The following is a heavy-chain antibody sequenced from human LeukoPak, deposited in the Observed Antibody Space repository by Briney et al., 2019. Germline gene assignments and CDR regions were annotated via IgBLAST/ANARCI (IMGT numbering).Heavy chain of an antibody. D-gene: IGHD1-1*01. CDR1: GVSISTYF. V-gene: IGHV4-59*01. CDR2: MYYSEKT. CDR3: ARDLGAGTTVGGFDP. J-gene: IGHJ5*02. Sequence: PSQTLSLTCTVSGVSISTYFWSWIRQPPGKGLEWIGYMYYSEKTNYNPSLKSRVTISVDTSKNQLSLKLTSVTAADAAVYYCARDLGAGTTVGGFDPWGQGTLVTVSS.